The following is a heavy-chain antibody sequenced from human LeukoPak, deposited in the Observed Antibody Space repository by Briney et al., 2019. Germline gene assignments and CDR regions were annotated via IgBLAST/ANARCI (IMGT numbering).Heavy chain of an antibody. CDR1: RFTVSSNY. J-gene: IGHJ4*02. Sequence: GGSLTLSCAASRFTVSSNYMSWVRQSPGKGLEWVSFIYSGGSTYYADSVKGRFTISRDNSKNTLYLQMNSLRAEDTAVYYCARGGSYDSSGYMVDYWGQGTLVTVSS. V-gene: IGHV3-53*01. CDR2: IYSGGST. CDR3: ARGGSYDSSGYMVDY. D-gene: IGHD3-22*01.